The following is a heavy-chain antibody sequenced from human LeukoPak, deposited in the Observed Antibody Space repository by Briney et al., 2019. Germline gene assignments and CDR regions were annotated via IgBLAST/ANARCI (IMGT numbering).Heavy chain of an antibody. CDR3: LYGGNSGDWVY. J-gene: IGHJ4*02. CDR1: GGSIGSSNW. CDR2: IYHSGNT. V-gene: IGHV4-4*02. Sequence: PSETLSLTCTVSGGSIGSSNWWSWVRQPPGKGLEWIGEIYHSGNTNYNPSLRSRVTMSVDKSKNQFSLRLSSMTAADTAVYYCLYGGNSGDWVYWGQGTLVTVSS. D-gene: IGHD4-23*01.